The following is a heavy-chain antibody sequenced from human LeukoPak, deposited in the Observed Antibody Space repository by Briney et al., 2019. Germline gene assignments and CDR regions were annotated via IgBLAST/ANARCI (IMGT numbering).Heavy chain of an antibody. D-gene: IGHD2-2*01. V-gene: IGHV5-51*01. CDR3: ARWGTSSYRTSDY. CDR2: IYPSDSDT. J-gene: IGHJ4*02. Sequence: GESLKISCKGSGYSFTSYWIGWVRQMPGKGLEWMGIIYPSDSDTRYSPSSQGQVTIPADRSISTAYLQWSSLKASDTAMYYCARWGTSSYRTSDYWGQGTLVTVSP. CDR1: GYSFTSYW.